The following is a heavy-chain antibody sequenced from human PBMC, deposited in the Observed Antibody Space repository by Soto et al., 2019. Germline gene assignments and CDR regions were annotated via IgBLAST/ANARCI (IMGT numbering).Heavy chain of an antibody. D-gene: IGHD3-22*01. Sequence: GESLKISCRTSGYRFTSYWIAWVRQMPGKGLEWMGIIFPSDSDTRYSPSFQGQVTISADRSTSTVFLQWASLKASDNAVYFCARKDKSGYFNWFDPWGQGPLVTVSS. J-gene: IGHJ5*02. CDR1: GYRFTSYW. V-gene: IGHV5-51*01. CDR3: ARKDKSGYFNWFDP. CDR2: IFPSDSDT.